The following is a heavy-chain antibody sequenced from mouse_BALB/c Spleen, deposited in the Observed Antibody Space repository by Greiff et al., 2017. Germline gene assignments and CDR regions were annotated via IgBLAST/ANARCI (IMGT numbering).Heavy chain of an antibody. Sequence: EVKLVESGGGLVKPGGSLKLSCAASGFTFSSYTMSWVRQTPEKRLEWVATISSGGSYTYYPDSVKGRFTISRDNAKNTLYLQMSSLKSEDTAMYYCTRDGGGNYVWYFDVWGAGTTVTVSS. D-gene: IGHD2-1*01. CDR1: GFTFSSYT. J-gene: IGHJ1*01. CDR2: ISSGGSYT. CDR3: TRDGGGNYVWYFDV. V-gene: IGHV5-6-4*01.